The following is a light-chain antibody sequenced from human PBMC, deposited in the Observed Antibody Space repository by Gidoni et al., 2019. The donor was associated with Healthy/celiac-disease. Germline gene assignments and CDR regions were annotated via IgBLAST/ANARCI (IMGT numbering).Light chain of an antibody. J-gene: IGKJ2*01. CDR1: QSVFYSSNNKNY. Sequence: DIVMTQSPDSLAVSLGERATINCKSSQSVFYSSNNKNYLAWYQQKPGQPPKLLIYWASTRESGVPDRFSGSGSGTDFTLTISSLQAEDVAVYYCQQYYGTPYTFGQXTKLEIK. CDR3: QQYYGTPYT. V-gene: IGKV4-1*01. CDR2: WAS.